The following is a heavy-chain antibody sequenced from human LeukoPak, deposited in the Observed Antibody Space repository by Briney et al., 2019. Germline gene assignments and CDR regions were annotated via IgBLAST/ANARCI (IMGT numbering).Heavy chain of an antibody. D-gene: IGHD5-18*01. Sequence: PGGSLRLSCAASGFTFSDYWMSWVRQAPGKWREWMANIKQNGSETFYADCVRGRFTISRDNAKNSQYLQMHSLRVENTAVYYWARWANSIDYWGQGALVTVSS. J-gene: IGHJ4*02. CDR3: ARWANSIDY. CDR2: IKQNGSET. CDR1: GFTFSDYW. V-gene: IGHV3-7*01.